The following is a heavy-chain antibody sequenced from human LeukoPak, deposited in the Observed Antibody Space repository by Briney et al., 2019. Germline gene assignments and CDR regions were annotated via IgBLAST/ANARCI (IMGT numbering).Heavy chain of an antibody. V-gene: IGHV4-39*01. D-gene: IGHD2-2*01. J-gene: IGHJ6*02. CDR2: IYYSGST. CDR3: ATTSDIVVVPAGDYYYYGMDV. CDR1: GGSISSSSYS. Sequence: TSETLSLTCTVSGGSISSSSYSWGWIRQPPGKGLEWIGSIYYSGSTYYNPSLKSRVTISVDTSKNQFSLKLSSVTAADTAVYYCATTSDIVVVPAGDYYYYGMDVWGQGTTVTVSS.